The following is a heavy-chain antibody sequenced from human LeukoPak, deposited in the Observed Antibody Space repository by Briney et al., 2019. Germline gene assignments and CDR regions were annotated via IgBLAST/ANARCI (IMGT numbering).Heavy chain of an antibody. CDR1: GFTFSSYA. CDR2: ISGSGGST. V-gene: IGHV3-23*01. D-gene: IGHD5-18*01. CDR3: AKVRGKDGIRDSYDM. J-gene: IGHJ3*02. Sequence: GGSLRLSCAASGFTFSSYAMSWVRQAPGKGLEWVSAISGSGGSTYYADFVKGRFTIARDNSKNTLYLQMNGPRAEDTALYYCAKVRGKDGIRDSYDMWGQGTMVTVSS.